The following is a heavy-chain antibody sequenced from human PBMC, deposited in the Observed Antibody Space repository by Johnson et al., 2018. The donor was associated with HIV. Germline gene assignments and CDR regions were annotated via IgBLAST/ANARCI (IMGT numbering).Heavy chain of an antibody. J-gene: IGHJ3*02. V-gene: IGHV3-33*01. D-gene: IGHD1-1*01. Sequence: QVQLVESGGGVVQPGRSLRLSCVASGFTFSSYGMHWVRQAPGKGLEWVAVIWYDGTNRYYGDSVKGRFTISRDNAKNSLHLQMNSLRVDDTGIYYCARGGAGRWTRDAFDIWGQGTKVTVFS. CDR1: GFTFSSYG. CDR3: ARGGAGRWTRDAFDI. CDR2: IWYDGTNR.